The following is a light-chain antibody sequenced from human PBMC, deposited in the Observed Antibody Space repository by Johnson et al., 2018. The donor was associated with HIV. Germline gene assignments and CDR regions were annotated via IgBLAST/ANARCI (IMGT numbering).Light chain of an antibody. CDR3: GTWDSCLSPYV. V-gene: IGLV1-51*01. CDR2: ENN. J-gene: IGLJ1*01. CDR1: RSNIGRNY. Sequence: QSVLTQPPSVSAAPGQKVTISCSGSRSNIGRNYVSWYQQLQGTAPKLLIYENNKRPSGIPDRFSGSKSGTSATLGITGLQTGDEADYYCGTWDSCLSPYVFGTGTKVTVL.